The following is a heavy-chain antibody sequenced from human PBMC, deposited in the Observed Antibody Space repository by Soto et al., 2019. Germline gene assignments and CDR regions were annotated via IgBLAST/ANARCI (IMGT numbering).Heavy chain of an antibody. J-gene: IGHJ6*02. D-gene: IGHD3-10*01. V-gene: IGHV3-30*18. CDR2: ISYDGSNK. CDR3: AKDDNYYGSGSYYYYYYGMDV. CDR1: GFTFSSYG. Sequence: GGSLRLSCAASGFTFSSYGMHWVRQAPGKGLEWVAVISYDGSNKYYADSVKGRFTISRDNSKNTLYLQMNSLRAEDTAVYYCAKDDNYYGSGSYYYYYYGMDVWGQGTTVTVSS.